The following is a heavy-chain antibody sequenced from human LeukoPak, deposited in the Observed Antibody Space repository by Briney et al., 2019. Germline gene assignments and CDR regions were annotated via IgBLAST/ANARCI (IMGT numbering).Heavy chain of an antibody. CDR2: ISRSSGTI. V-gene: IGHV3-11*01. D-gene: IGHD2-21*01. CDR3: VREAKMTNIL. CDR1: GFTFSDYY. J-gene: IGHJ1*01. Sequence: KSGGSLRLSCAASGFTFSDYYMTWIRQAPGKGLEWVSHISRSSGTIYYADSVQGRFTVSRDNGKKSLYLQMRYLRAEDTAVYYCVREAKMTNILWGQGTLVTVSS.